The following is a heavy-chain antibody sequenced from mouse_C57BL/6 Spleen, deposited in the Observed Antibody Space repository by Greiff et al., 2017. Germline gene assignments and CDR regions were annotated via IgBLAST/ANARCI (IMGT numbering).Heavy chain of an antibody. V-gene: IGHV1-59*01. CDR1: GYTFTSYW. J-gene: IGHJ1*03. D-gene: IGHD1-1*01. CDR3: ARSGDYYGSSYGYFDV. Sequence: QVQLQQPGAELVRPGTSVKLSCKASGYTFTSYWMHWVKQRPGQGLEWIGVIDPSDSYTNYNQKFKGKATLTVDTSSSTAYMQLSSLTSEDSAVXYGARSGDYYGSSYGYFDVWGTGTTVTVSS. CDR2: IDPSDSYT.